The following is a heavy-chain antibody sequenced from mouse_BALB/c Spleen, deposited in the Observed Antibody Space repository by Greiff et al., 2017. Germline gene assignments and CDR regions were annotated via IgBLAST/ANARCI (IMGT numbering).Heavy chain of an antibody. CDR1: GFNIKDTY. CDR3: ARSFYGNYDYYYAMDY. V-gene: IGHV14-3*02. Sequence: VQLKQSGAELVKPGASVKLSCTASGFNIKDTYMHWVKQRPEQGLEWIGRIDPANGNTKYDPKFQGKATITADTSSNTAYLQLSSLTSEDTAVYYCARSFYGNYDYYYAMDYWGQGTSVTVSS. J-gene: IGHJ4*01. CDR2: IDPANGNT. D-gene: IGHD2-10*01.